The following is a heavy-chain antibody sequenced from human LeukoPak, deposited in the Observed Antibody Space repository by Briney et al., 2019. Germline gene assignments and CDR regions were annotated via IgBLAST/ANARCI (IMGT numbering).Heavy chain of an antibody. Sequence: SETLSLTCSVSGDSINNYYWNWIRQPPGKELEWIGYTHYTGNTKSNPSLKGRVTTSVDTSKSQFSLKLSSVTAADTAVYYCAKWSSTLKAFDFWGQGILVIVSS. V-gene: IGHV4-59*08. D-gene: IGHD2-8*01. J-gene: IGHJ4*02. CDR2: THYTGNT. CDR3: AKWSSTLKAFDF. CDR1: GDSINNYY.